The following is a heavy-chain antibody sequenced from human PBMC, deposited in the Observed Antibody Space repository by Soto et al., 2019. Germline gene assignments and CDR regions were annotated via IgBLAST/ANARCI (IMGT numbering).Heavy chain of an antibody. D-gene: IGHD3-22*01. CDR2: IYYSGST. V-gene: IGHV4-61*01. CDR3: ARSYYYDSSGGVNWFDP. J-gene: IGHJ5*02. Sequence: SETLSLTCTVSGGSVSSGSYYWSWSRQPPGKGLERIGYIYYSGSTNYNPSLKSRVTISVDTSKNQFSLKLSSVTAADTAVYYCARSYYYDSSGGVNWFDPWGQGTLVTVS. CDR1: GGSVSSGSYY.